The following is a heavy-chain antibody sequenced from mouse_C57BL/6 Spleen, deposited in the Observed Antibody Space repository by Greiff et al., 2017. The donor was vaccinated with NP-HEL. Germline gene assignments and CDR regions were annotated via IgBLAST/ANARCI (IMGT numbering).Heavy chain of an antibody. V-gene: IGHV1-63*01. D-gene: IGHD2-3*01. CDR2: IYPGGGYT. CDR3: ARGGYYGGNMDY. CDR1: GYTFTNYW. Sequence: VHLVESGAELVRPGTSVKMSCKASGYTFTNYWIGWAKQRPGHGLEWIGDIYPGGGYTNYNEKFKGKATLTADKSSSTAYMQFSSLTSEDSAIYYCARGGYYGGNMDYWGQGTSVTVSS. J-gene: IGHJ4*01.